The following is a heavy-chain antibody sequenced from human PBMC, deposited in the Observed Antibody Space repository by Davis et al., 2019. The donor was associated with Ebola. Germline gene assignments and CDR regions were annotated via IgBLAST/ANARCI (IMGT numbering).Heavy chain of an antibody. CDR2: IIPIFGTA. D-gene: IGHD3-22*01. Sequence: SVKVSCKASGGTFSSYAISWVRQAPGQGLEWMGGIIPIFGTANYAQKLQGRVTMTTDTSTSTAYMELRSLRSDDTAVYYCAREMLEYYYDSSGLAYWGQGTLVTVSS. J-gene: IGHJ4*02. CDR1: GGTFSSYA. CDR3: AREMLEYYYDSSGLAY. V-gene: IGHV1-69*05.